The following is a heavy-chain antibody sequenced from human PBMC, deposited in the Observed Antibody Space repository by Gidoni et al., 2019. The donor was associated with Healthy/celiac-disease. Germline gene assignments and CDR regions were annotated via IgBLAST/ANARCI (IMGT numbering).Heavy chain of an antibody. D-gene: IGHD4-17*01. CDR3: ARHDYASNWFDP. CDR2: IYYGAST. Sequence: HLQLQESGPGLVKPSETLSPTSTVSGGSISSSSYYWGWIRQPPGKGLKWIGRIYYGASTYYNPSLKSRVTISVDTSKNQFSLKLSSVTAADTAVYYCARHDYASNWFDPWGQGTLVTVSS. CDR1: GGSISSSSYY. J-gene: IGHJ5*02. V-gene: IGHV4-39*01.